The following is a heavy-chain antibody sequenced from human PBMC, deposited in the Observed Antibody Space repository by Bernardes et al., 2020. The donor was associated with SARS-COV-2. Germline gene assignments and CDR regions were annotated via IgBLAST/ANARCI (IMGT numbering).Heavy chain of an antibody. CDR3: ARGYYDNSNEHPLIDF. Sequence: GGSLRLSRAASGFTFRSYWMQWVRQAPGQGLVWVARIKSDGTIRAYADSVKGRFTISRDNARNTLYLEMTSLRAEDTAMYYCARGYYDNSNEHPLIDFWGQGVLVNVSS. D-gene: IGHD3-22*01. V-gene: IGHV3-74*01. CDR1: GFTFRSYW. CDR2: IKSDGTIR. J-gene: IGHJ4*02.